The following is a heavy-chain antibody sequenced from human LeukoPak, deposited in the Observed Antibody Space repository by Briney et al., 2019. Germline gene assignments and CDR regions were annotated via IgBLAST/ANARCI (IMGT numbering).Heavy chain of an antibody. Sequence: PGGSLRLSCAASGFTFSSYSMNWVRQAPGKGLEWVSSISSSSNYIYYADSVKGRFTISRDNAKNSLYLRMNSLRAEDTAVYYCARVLYHYWGQGTLVTVSS. CDR1: GFTFSSYS. D-gene: IGHD2-15*01. J-gene: IGHJ4*02. CDR2: ISSSSNYI. CDR3: ARVLYHY. V-gene: IGHV3-21*01.